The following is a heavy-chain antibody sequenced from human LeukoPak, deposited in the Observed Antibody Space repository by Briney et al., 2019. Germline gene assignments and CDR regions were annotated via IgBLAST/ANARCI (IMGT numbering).Heavy chain of an antibody. CDR3: SRSLEY. CDR1: GFTFSHYW. CDR2: INQDGSVK. V-gene: IGHV3-7*01. J-gene: IGHJ4*02. Sequence: PGGSLRLSCTASGFTFSHYWMDWVREAPGEGLEWVANINQDGSVKYYVDSAKGRFTISTDNTKNSLSLRMDSLRDDDTAVYYCSRSLEYSGQGTLVTVSS.